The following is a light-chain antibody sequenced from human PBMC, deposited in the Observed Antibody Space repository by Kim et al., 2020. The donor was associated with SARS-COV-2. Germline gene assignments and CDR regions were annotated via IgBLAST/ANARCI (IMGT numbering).Light chain of an antibody. J-gene: IGKJ4*01. CDR2: ATS. Sequence: ASVGDRVTITCRASQGITNDLGWYQQKPGKAPQLLIYATSTLQSGVPSRFSGSGFGTDFTLTISSLQPEDFATYFCLQDYSYPLTFGGGTKVDIK. CDR3: LQDYSYPLT. V-gene: IGKV1-6*01. CDR1: QGITND.